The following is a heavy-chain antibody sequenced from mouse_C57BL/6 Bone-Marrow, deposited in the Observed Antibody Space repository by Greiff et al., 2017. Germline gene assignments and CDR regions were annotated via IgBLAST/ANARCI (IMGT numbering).Heavy chain of an antibody. CDR2: IYPGSGST. V-gene: IGHV1-55*01. D-gene: IGHD1-1*01. CDR3: ARGPPTVVEPWFAY. Sequence: QVQLQQPGAELVKPGASVKMSCKASGYTFTSYWITWVKQRPGQGLEWIGDIYPGSGSTNYNEKFTSKATLAVDTSSSTAYMRLSSLTSEDSAVYYCARGPPTVVEPWFAYWGQGTLVTVSA. CDR1: GYTFTSYW. J-gene: IGHJ3*01.